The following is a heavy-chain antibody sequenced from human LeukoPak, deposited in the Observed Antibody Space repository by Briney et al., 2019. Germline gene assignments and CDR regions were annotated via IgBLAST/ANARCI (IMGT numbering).Heavy chain of an antibody. V-gene: IGHV4-39*07. CDR3: ARTYGDYRFDY. J-gene: IGHJ4*02. D-gene: IGHD4-17*01. CDR2: IYYSGST. CDR1: GGSISSSSYY. Sequence: PTETLSLTCTVSGGSISSSSYYWGWIRQPPGKGLEWIGSIYYSGSTSYNPSLKSRVTISVDTSKNQFSLKLTSVTAADTAVYYCARTYGDYRFDYWGQGALVTVSS.